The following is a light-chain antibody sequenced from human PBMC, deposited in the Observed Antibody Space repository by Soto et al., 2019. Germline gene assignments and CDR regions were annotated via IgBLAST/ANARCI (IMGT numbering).Light chain of an antibody. J-gene: IGKJ5*01. CDR1: QSVSSD. CDR3: QQYNDWPPIT. Sequence: EVEMTQSPAVLSVSPGERATLSCRASQSVSSDLAWYQHKPGQAPRLLIYDASTRATGVPARFSGSGSGTEFTLTISSLQSEDFAVYYCQQYNDWPPITFGQGTRLEIK. V-gene: IGKV3D-15*01. CDR2: DAS.